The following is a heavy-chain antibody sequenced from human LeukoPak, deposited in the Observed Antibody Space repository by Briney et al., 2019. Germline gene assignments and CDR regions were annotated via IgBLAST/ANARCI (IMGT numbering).Heavy chain of an antibody. D-gene: IGHD2-15*01. CDR2: ISSSGSTI. CDR3: ARAWRLVAYDAFDI. J-gene: IGHJ3*02. CDR1: GFTFSDYY. Sequence: GGSLRLSCAASGFTFSDYYMSWIRQAPGKGLEWVSYISSSGSTIYYADSVKGRFTISRDNAKNSLYLQMNSLRAEDTAVYYCARAWRLVAYDAFDIWGQGTMVTVSS. V-gene: IGHV3-11*04.